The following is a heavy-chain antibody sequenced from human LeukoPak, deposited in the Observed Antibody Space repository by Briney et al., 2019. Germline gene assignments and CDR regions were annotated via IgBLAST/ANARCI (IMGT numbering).Heavy chain of an antibody. CDR1: GFTFSSYQ. CDR3: AREVCSSTSCYPGY. J-gene: IGHJ4*02. Sequence: GRSLRLSCAASGFTFSSYQMNWVRQAPGKGLEWVSFISSTGSTIYQADSVKGRFTISRDNGKNSLYLQMNSLRAEDTAVYYCAREVCSSTSCYPGYWGQGTLVTVSS. V-gene: IGHV3-48*03. D-gene: IGHD2-2*01. CDR2: ISSTGSTI.